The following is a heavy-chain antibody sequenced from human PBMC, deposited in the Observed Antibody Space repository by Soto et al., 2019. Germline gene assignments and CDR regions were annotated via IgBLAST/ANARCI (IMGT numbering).Heavy chain of an antibody. D-gene: IGHD1-26*01. CDR1: GFTFSTYW. V-gene: IGHV3-74*01. J-gene: IGHJ3*02. CDR2: INSDGSSA. Sequence: EVQLVESGGVLVQPGGSLRLSCAASGFTFSTYWMHWVRQAPGKGLVWVSRINSDGSSANYADSVKGRFTISRDNAKNTLYLQMNSLRVEDTAVYYCGRPMGRSFPKSLDIWGQGTMVAVSP. CDR3: GRPMGRSFPKSLDI.